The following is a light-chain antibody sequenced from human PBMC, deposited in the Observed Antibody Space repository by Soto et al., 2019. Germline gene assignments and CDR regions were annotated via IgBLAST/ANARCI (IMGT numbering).Light chain of an antibody. J-gene: IGLJ2*01. V-gene: IGLV4-69*01. CDR3: QTWGTRIHVV. CDR2: INSDGSH. CDR1: SGHSSYA. Sequence: QPVLTQSPSASASLGASVKLTCTLSSGHSSYAIAWHQQQPEKGPRYLMKINSDGSHSKGDGIPDRFSGSSSGAERYLTISSLQSEDEADYYCQTWGTRIHVVFGGGTKLTVL.